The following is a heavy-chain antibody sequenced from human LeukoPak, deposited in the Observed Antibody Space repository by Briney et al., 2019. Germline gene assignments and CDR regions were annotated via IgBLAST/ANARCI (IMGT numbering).Heavy chain of an antibody. CDR3: ARDRDDGGFDY. Sequence: GGSLRLSCAASGFTLSRYWMTWVRQAPGKGLEWVANIKEDGSEKYYVDSVNGRFTISRDNAENSLYLQMNSLRVEDTAVYYCARDRDDGGFDYWGQGILVTVSS. V-gene: IGHV3-7*01. CDR2: IKEDGSEK. D-gene: IGHD4-23*01. CDR1: GFTLSRYW. J-gene: IGHJ4*02.